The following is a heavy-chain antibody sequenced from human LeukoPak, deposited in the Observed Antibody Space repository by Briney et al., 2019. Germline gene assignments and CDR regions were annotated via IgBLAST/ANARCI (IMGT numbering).Heavy chain of an antibody. J-gene: IGHJ4*02. CDR1: GYTFTSYG. D-gene: IGHD3-10*01. CDR3: VLWFGELSTFDY. Sequence: ASVNVSCKASGYTFTSYGISWVRQAPGQGLEWMGWISAYNGNTNYAQKLQGRVTMTTDTSTSTAYMELRSLRSDDTAVYYCVLWFGELSTFDYWGQGTLVTVSS. V-gene: IGHV1-18*01. CDR2: ISAYNGNT.